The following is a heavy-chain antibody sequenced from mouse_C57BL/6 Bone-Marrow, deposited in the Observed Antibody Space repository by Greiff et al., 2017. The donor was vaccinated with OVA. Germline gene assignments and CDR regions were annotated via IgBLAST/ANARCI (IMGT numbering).Heavy chain of an antibody. CDR2: IYPGAGDT. CDR1: GYAFSSYW. J-gene: IGHJ1*03. CDR3: ARSYGSSPDWYCDV. D-gene: IGHD1-1*01. V-gene: IGHV1-80*01. Sequence: VQLQQSGAELVKPGASVKISCKASGYAFSSYWMNWVQQRPGKGLAWIGQIYPGAGDTNYNGKFQGKATLTADKSSSTAYMQLSSLTSEDSAVYFCARSYGSSPDWYCDVWGTGTTVTVSS.